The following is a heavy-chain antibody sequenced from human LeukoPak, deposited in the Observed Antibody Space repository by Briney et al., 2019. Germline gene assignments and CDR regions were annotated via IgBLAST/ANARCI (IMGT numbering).Heavy chain of an antibody. V-gene: IGHV4-39*01. CDR1: GGSISSSSYY. J-gene: IGHJ5*02. D-gene: IGHD6-19*01. CDR2: IYYSGST. CDR3: ARRSIAVAGTASWGWSDP. Sequence: PSETLSLTCTVSGGSISSSSYYWGWIRQPPGKGLEWIGSIYYSGSTYYNPSLKSRVTISVDTSKNQFSLKLSSVTAADTAVYYCARRSIAVAGTASWGWSDPWGQGTLVTVSS.